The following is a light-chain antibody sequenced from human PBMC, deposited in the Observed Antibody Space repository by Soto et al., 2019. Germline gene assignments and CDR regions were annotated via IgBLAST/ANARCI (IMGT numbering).Light chain of an antibody. V-gene: IGLV2-14*01. CDR3: SSYTSTNTWV. CDR2: EVS. Sequence: QSALTQPASASGSPGQSITISCTGTSSDVGGYNYVSWYQQHPGKAPKFLIYEVSNRPSGVSNRFSGSKSGNTASLTISGLQAEDEADYYCSSYTSTNTWVFGGGTKLTVL. CDR1: SSDVGGYNY. J-gene: IGLJ3*02.